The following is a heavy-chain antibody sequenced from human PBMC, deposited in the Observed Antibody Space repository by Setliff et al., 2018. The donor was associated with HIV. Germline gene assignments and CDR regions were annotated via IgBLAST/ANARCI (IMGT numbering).Heavy chain of an antibody. CDR2: INPNIGNT. Sequence: ASVKVSCKASGYTFSNYNINWVRQATGQGLEWMGWINPNIGNTGYAQKFQGRVTMARNTSISTAYMELSSLRSEDTAVYYCARYFRDGSYNDYWGQGTLVTVSS. CDR1: GYTFSNYN. V-gene: IGHV1-8*02. J-gene: IGHJ4*02. D-gene: IGHD3-10*01. CDR3: ARYFRDGSYNDY.